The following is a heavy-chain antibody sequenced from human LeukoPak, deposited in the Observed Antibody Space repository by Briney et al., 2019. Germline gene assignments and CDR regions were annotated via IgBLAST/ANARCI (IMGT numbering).Heavy chain of an antibody. V-gene: IGHV4-59*08. CDR1: GGSISGYY. CDR2: IFSSGSA. J-gene: IGHJ4*02. Sequence: SETLSLTCTVYGGSISGYYCSWIRQPPGKGLEWIGYIFSSGSAAYNPSLRSRVTASIDTSKNQFSLKLSSVTAADTAVYYCARWYCSGGTCFHLDDWGQGTLVTVSS. D-gene: IGHD2-15*01. CDR3: ARWYCSGGTCFHLDD.